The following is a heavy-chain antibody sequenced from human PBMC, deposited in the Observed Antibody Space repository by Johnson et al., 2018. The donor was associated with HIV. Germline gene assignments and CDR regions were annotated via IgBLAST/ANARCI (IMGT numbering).Heavy chain of an antibody. J-gene: IGHJ3*02. CDR2: IKQDGSEK. Sequence: VQLEESGGGLVQPGGSLRLSCAASGFTFSSYWMSWVRQAPGKGLEWVANIKQDGSEKYYVDSVKGRFTISRDNAKDSLYLQMNSLRAEDTAVYYCANTSPGSGSFGAFDIWGQGTMVTVSS. CDR3: ANTSPGSGSFGAFDI. CDR1: GFTFSSYW. V-gene: IGHV3-7*02. D-gene: IGHD3-10*01.